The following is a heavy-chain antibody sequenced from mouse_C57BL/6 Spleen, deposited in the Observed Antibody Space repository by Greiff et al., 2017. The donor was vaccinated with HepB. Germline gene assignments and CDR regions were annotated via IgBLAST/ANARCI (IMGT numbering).Heavy chain of an antibody. CDR3: ARERDGYDYAMDY. D-gene: IGHD2-2*01. CDR2: IYPGSGNT. Sequence: QVHVKQSGAELVRPGASVKLSCKASGYTFTDYYINWVKQRPGQGLEWIARIYPGSGNTYYNEKFKGKATLTAEKSSSTAYMQLSSLTSEDSAVYFCARERDGYDYAMDYWGQGTSVTVSS. V-gene: IGHV1-76*01. J-gene: IGHJ4*01. CDR1: GYTFTDYY.